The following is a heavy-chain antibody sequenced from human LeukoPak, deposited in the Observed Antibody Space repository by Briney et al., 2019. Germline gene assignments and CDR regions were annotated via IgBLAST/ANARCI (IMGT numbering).Heavy chain of an antibody. CDR3: ARHFYYDSPPDY. Sequence: SETLSLTCTVSGGSISSYYWSWIRQPPGKGLEWIGYIYYSGSTNYNTSLKSRVSISVDTSKTQFSLKLSSVTAADTAVYYCARHFYYDSPPDYWGQGTLVTVSS. V-gene: IGHV4-59*08. J-gene: IGHJ4*02. CDR2: IYYSGST. CDR1: GGSISSYY. D-gene: IGHD3-22*01.